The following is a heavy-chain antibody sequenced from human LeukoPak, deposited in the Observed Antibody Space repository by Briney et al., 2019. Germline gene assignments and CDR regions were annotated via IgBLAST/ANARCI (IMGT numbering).Heavy chain of an antibody. Sequence: PGGSLRLSCVVSGFPFTNAWMSWVRQAPGKGLEWVGRIKSKTDGGTADYAAPVRGRFTMWRDDARSALYLQMNSLQTEDTAVYYCTPDLMDVWGKGTTVTLSS. CDR1: GFPFTNAW. CDR3: TPDLMDV. J-gene: IGHJ6*03. V-gene: IGHV3-15*01. CDR2: IKSKTDGGTA.